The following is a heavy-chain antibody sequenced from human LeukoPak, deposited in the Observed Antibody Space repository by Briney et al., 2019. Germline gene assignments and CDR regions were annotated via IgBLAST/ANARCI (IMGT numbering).Heavy chain of an antibody. V-gene: IGHV3-23*01. D-gene: IGHD2-2*01. J-gene: IGHJ4*02. CDR1: GFTFTRNA. CDR2: IDGSGGTT. Sequence: GSLRLSCAASGFTFTRNAMAWVRQAPGKGLEWVSAIDGSGGTTFYADSVKGRVTISRVQSTNTVYLQMNSLRADDTAVYYCAKAHCSSTSCSRADNWGQGTLVTASS. CDR3: AKAHCSSTSCSRADN.